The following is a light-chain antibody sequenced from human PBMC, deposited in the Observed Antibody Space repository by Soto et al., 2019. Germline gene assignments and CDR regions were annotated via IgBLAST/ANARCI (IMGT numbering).Light chain of an antibody. Sequence: QSVLTQAASVSGSPGQSITISCTGTSSDIGTYNLVSWYQQHPGKAPKLMIYEVNKRPSGVSDRFSGSKSGNTASLTISGLQSEDEADYYCCSYAGSRTLYVFGTGTKLTVL. CDR3: CSYAGSRTLYV. CDR1: SSDIGTYNL. J-gene: IGLJ1*01. CDR2: EVN. V-gene: IGLV2-23*02.